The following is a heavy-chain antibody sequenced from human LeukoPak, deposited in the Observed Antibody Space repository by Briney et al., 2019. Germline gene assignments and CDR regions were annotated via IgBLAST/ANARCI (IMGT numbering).Heavy chain of an antibody. J-gene: IGHJ3*02. Sequence: GGSLRLSCAASGFTFSSYAMSWVRQAPGKGLEWVSAISGSGGSTYYADSVKGRFTISRDNSKNTLYLQMNSLRAEDTAVYYCAKDEREYSYGYDAFDIWGQGTMVTVSS. D-gene: IGHD5-18*01. CDR3: AKDEREYSYGYDAFDI. CDR2: ISGSGGST. V-gene: IGHV3-23*01. CDR1: GFTFSSYA.